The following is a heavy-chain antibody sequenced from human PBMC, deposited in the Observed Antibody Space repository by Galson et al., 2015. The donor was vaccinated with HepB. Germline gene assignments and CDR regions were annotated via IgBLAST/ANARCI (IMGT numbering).Heavy chain of an antibody. D-gene: IGHD3-10*01. J-gene: IGHJ4*02. V-gene: IGHV3-23*01. CDR2: ISGSGGST. Sequence: SLRLSCAASGFTFSSYAMSWVRQAPGKGLEWVSAISGSGGSTYYADSVKGRFTISRDNSKNTLYLQMNSLRAEDTAVYYCTALWFGELGLVLGSDYWGQGTLVTVSS. CDR3: TALWFGELGLVLGSDY. CDR1: GFTFSSYA.